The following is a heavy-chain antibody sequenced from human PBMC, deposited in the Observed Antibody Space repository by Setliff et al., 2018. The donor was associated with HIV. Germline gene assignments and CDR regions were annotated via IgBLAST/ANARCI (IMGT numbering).Heavy chain of an antibody. Sequence: GGSLRLSCVASGFTFDDYAMHWVRQAPGKGLEWVSGISWNSGSIGYADSVKGRFTISRDNAKNSLYLQMNSLRAEDTALYYCAKDLSLDYWGQGTLVTVSS. CDR1: GFTFDDYA. CDR2: ISWNSGSI. J-gene: IGHJ4*02. V-gene: IGHV3-9*01. CDR3: AKDLSLDY.